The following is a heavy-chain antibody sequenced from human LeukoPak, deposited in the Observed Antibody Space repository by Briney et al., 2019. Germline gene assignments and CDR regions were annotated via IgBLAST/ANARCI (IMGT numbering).Heavy chain of an antibody. CDR1: GFTFSTYA. CDR2: IKEDGSEK. CDR3: ARGGGRHVEY. V-gene: IGHV3-7*05. Sequence: PGESLRLSCAASGFTFSTYAMHWVRQAPGKGLEWVANIKEDGSEKNYVDSVKGRFTISRDNAKNSLYLQMNSLRAEDTAVYYCARGGGRHVEYWGQGNLVTVSS. J-gene: IGHJ4*02. D-gene: IGHD2/OR15-2a*01.